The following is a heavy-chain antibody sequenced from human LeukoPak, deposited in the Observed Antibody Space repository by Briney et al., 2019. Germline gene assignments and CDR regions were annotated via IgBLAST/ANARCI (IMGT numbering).Heavy chain of an antibody. Sequence: PGGSLRLSCAASGFTFSNYWMHWVRQAPGKGLVWVSRINSDGINTSYADSVKGRFTISRDNAKNTLNLQMNSLRAEDTAVYYCARSHNWNYGGAFDIWGQGTMVTVSS. V-gene: IGHV3-74*01. CDR2: INSDGINT. J-gene: IGHJ3*02. D-gene: IGHD1-7*01. CDR1: GFTFSNYW. CDR3: ARSHNWNYGGAFDI.